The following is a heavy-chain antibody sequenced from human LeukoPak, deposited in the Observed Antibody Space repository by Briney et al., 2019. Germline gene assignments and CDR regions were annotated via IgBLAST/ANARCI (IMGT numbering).Heavy chain of an antibody. CDR2: ISSGGHVI. Sequence: PGGSLRLSCAASGFTFSSYGMTWVRQAPGKGLEWVSHISSGGHVISHEDSVKGRFIISRDDAESSLYLQMNSLRAEDTAVYYCARDEDGDQDFDYWGQGTLVTVSS. D-gene: IGHD7-27*01. CDR1: GFTFSSYG. J-gene: IGHJ4*02. V-gene: IGHV3-48*03. CDR3: ARDEDGDQDFDY.